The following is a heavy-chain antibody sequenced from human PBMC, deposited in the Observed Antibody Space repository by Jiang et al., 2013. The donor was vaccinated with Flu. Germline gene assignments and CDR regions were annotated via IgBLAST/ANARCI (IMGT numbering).Heavy chain of an antibody. D-gene: IGHD3-22*01. CDR3: AKLTDYFDSSGNFHY. CDR2: ISGGGDGT. Sequence: QLLESGGGLIQPGGSLRLSCAASGFTFGSYAMSWVRQAPGKGLQWVSGISGGGDGTYYAESVKGRFTISRDNSKNTLFLLMNSLRAEDAAVYYCAKLTDYFDSSGNFHYWGQGTLVTVSS. CDR1: GFTFGSYA. J-gene: IGHJ4*02. V-gene: IGHV3-23*01.